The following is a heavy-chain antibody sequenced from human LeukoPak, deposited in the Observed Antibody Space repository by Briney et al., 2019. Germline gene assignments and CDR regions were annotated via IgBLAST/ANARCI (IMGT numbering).Heavy chain of an antibody. J-gene: IGHJ3*02. D-gene: IGHD1-14*01. V-gene: IGHV4-31*03. Sequence: SETLSLTCTVSGGSISSGGYYWSWIRQHPGKGLEWIGYIYYSGSTYYNPSLKSRVTISVDTSKNQFSLKLSSVTPADTAVYYCARPNPSFAFDIWGQGTMVTVSS. CDR2: IYYSGST. CDR3: ARPNPSFAFDI. CDR1: GGSISSGGYY.